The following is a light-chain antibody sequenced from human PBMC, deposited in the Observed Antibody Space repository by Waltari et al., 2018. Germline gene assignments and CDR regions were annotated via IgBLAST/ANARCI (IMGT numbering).Light chain of an antibody. CDR3: HSFDSSLSTGVV. V-gene: IGLV1-40*01. J-gene: IGLJ2*01. CDR1: SSNIGAGHD. Sequence: QSVLTQPPSVSGAPGQRVTISFTGTSSNIGAGHDVHWYQQFPGTAPKLIIYGNSNRPSGVPDRFSGSKSDTSASLTITGLQAEDEADYFCHSFDSSLSTGVVFGGGTKVTVL. CDR2: GNS.